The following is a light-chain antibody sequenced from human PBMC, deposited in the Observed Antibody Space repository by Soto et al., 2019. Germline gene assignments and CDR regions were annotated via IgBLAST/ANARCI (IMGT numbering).Light chain of an antibody. CDR3: SSYTRSSTGG. J-gene: IGLJ1*01. Sequence: QSALTQPASVSGSPGQSITISCTGTSSDVGAYDYVSWYQQHPDKAHKLMIYEVSNRPSGVSNRFSGSKSVNTATLTISGFQADDEADYYCSSYTRSSTGGFGTGTKFTVL. CDR2: EVS. CDR1: SSDVGAYDY. V-gene: IGLV2-14*03.